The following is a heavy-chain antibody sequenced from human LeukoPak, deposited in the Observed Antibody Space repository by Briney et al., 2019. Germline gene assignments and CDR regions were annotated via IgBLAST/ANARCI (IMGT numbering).Heavy chain of an antibody. D-gene: IGHD1-26*01. CDR1: PYSFTNYW. J-gene: IGHJ3*02. Sequence: GESLKISCKGSPYSFTNYWLGWVRQVPGKGLEWMGIIYPDDSDARYSPSFQGQVTISADNSITTAYLQWSSLKASDTAMYYCARLYSGSYHDAFDIWGQGTMVTVPS. CDR2: IYPDDSDA. CDR3: ARLYSGSYHDAFDI. V-gene: IGHV5-51*01.